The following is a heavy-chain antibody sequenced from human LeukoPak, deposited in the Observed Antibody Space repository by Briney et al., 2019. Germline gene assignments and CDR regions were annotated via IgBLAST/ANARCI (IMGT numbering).Heavy chain of an antibody. Sequence: SETLSLTCTVSGGSISSYYWSWIRQPAGKGLEWIGRIYTSGSTNYNPSLKGRVTMSVDTSKNQFSLKLSSVTAADTAVYYCARASSPITGTRYYFDYWGQGTLVTVSS. CDR3: ARASSPITGTRYYFDY. V-gene: IGHV4-4*07. CDR2: IYTSGST. CDR1: GGSISSYY. D-gene: IGHD1-20*01. J-gene: IGHJ4*02.